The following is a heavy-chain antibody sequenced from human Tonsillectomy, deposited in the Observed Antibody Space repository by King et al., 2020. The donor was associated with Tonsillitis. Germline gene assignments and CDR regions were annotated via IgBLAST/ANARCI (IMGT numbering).Heavy chain of an antibody. CDR2: IYYSGST. D-gene: IGHD4-17*01. CDR1: GGSISSSSYY. Sequence: MQLQESGPGLVKPSETLSLTCTVSGGSISSSSYYWGWIRQPPGQGLEWIGSIYYSGSTYYNPSLKSRVTISVDTSKNQFSLKLSSVTAADTAVYYCARHGQTVTRYYFDYWGQGTLVTVSS. J-gene: IGHJ4*02. CDR3: ARHGQTVTRYYFDY. V-gene: IGHV4-39*01.